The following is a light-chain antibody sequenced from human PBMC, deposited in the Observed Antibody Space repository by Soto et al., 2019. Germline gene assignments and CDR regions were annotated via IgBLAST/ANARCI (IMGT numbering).Light chain of an antibody. Sequence: DIQMTQSPSILSGSIGDRVTISGRSSHSISSWLAWYQQKPGKAPELLIYTASTLKSGVPSRFSGSGSGTELTLTISSLQPDDFATYYCQHYYSYSEAFGQGTKVDIK. V-gene: IGKV1-5*03. CDR2: TAS. CDR3: QHYYSYSEA. CDR1: HSISSW. J-gene: IGKJ1*01.